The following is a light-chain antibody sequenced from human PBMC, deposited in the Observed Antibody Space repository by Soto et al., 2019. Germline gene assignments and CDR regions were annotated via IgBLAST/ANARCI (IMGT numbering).Light chain of an antibody. V-gene: IGKV3-11*01. CDR3: HQRQYWPPIT. CDR1: QTVSSY. Sequence: EIVLTQSPGTLSFSPGERATLSCRASQTVSSYLAWYQQKPGQAPRLLIYGASNRATGIPDRFSGSGSGTDFALTISRLEPEDFAVYYCHQRQYWPPITFGQGTRLEIK. J-gene: IGKJ5*01. CDR2: GAS.